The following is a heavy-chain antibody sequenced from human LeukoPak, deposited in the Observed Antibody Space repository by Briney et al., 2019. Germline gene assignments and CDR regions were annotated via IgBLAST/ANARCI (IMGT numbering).Heavy chain of an antibody. D-gene: IGHD5-12*01. CDR3: ARGRSTGYPYYFEY. V-gene: IGHV1-8*03. J-gene: IGHJ4*02. CDR2: MNPNSGST. Sequence: ASVKVSCKASGYTFTSYDINWVRQATGQGLEWMGWMNPNSGSTGYAQKFQGRVTITRNTSISTAHMELSGLRSEDTAVYYCARGRSTGYPYYFEYWGQGTLVTVSS. CDR1: GYTFTSYD.